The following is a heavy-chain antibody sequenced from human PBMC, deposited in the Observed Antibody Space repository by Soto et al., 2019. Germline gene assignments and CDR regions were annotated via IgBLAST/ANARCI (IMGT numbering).Heavy chain of an antibody. CDR2: TYYRSKWYN. D-gene: IGHD1-20*01. V-gene: IGHV6-1*01. CDR1: GDSVSSNSAA. Sequence: PSPTLSLPCVISGDSVSSNSAAWNWIRQSPSRGLEWLGRTYYRSKWYNDYAVSVKSRITIHPDTSKNQFSLQPNSVTPEDTAVYYCARDKVNWNYYYYYGMDVWGQGTTVTVSS. J-gene: IGHJ6*02. CDR3: ARDKVNWNYYYYYGMDV.